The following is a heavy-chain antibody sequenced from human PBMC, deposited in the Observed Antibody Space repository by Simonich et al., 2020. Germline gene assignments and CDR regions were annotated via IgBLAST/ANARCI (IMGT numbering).Heavy chain of an antibody. V-gene: IGHV4-59*08. Sequence: QVQLHESGPGLVKPSETLSLPCTVSGGSISSYYWSWIRQPPGKGLEWIGYIYYSGSTNYNPSLKRRVTISVDTSKNQFSLKLSSVTAADTAVYYCARLPDYWGQGTLVTVSS. CDR2: IYYSGST. CDR1: GGSISSYY. J-gene: IGHJ4*02. CDR3: ARLPDY.